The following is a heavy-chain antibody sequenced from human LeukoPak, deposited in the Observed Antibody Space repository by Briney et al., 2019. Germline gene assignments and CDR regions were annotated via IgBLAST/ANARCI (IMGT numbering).Heavy chain of an antibody. CDR2: INPNSGGT. Sequence: ASVKVSCKASGYTFTGYYMHWVRQAPGQGLEWMGWINPNSGGTNYAQKFQGRVTMTRDTSISTAYMELSRLRSDDTAVYYCARDDGDYGASDYWGQGTLVTVSS. CDR1: GYTFTGYY. V-gene: IGHV1-2*02. J-gene: IGHJ4*02. CDR3: ARDDGDYGASDY. D-gene: IGHD4-17*01.